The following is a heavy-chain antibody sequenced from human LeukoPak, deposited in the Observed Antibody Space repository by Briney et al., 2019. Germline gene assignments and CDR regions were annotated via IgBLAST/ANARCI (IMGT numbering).Heavy chain of an antibody. V-gene: IGHV3-33*06. CDR1: GFTFNNYG. CDR2: IWYDGTNK. D-gene: IGHD3-22*01. J-gene: IGHJ4*02. Sequence: GGSLRLSCAASGFTFNNYGMHWVRQAPGKGLEWVALIWYDGTNKYYGDSVKGRFTISRDNSKNTLYLQMNSLRAEDTAVYYCAKSYDSSGYYYFDYWGQGTLVTVSS. CDR3: AKSYDSSGYYYFDY.